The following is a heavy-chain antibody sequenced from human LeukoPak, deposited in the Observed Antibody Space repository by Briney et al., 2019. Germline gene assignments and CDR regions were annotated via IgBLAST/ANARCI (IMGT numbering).Heavy chain of an antibody. Sequence: GASVKVSCKASGYTFTSYGISWVQQAPGQGLEWMGWISAYNGNTNYAQKLQGRVTMTTDTSTSTAYMELRSLRSDDTAVYYCARSGMTRTYYYGMDVWGQGTTVTVSS. CDR1: GYTFTSYG. CDR2: ISAYNGNT. CDR3: ARSGMTRTYYYGMDV. V-gene: IGHV1-18*01. D-gene: IGHD1-14*01. J-gene: IGHJ6*02.